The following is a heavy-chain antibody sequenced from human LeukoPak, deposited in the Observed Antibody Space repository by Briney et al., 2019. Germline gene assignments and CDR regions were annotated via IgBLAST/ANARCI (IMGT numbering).Heavy chain of an antibody. J-gene: IGHJ6*02. D-gene: IGHD2-15*01. CDR2: MNPNNGNT. CDR1: RYTFTSYD. CDR3: ARTGCSGGNCYYYYYGMDV. Sequence: ASVKVSCKASRYTFTSYDINWVRQATGQGLEWMGWMNPNNGNTGYAQKFQGRVTMIRNTSISTAYMELSSLRSEDTAVYYCARTGCSGGNCYYYYYGMDVWGQGTTVTVSS. V-gene: IGHV1-8*01.